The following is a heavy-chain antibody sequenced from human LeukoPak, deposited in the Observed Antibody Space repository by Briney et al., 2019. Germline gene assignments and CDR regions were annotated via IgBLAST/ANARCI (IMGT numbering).Heavy chain of an antibody. D-gene: IGHD3-9*01. V-gene: IGHV3-66*01. Sequence: SGGSLRLSCEASGFTVSSDSMSWVRQAPGKGLEWVSVIYSGGSTYYAESVKGRFTISRDNSKNTLYLQMNSLRAEDMAVYYSAYFGSPQPTLDYWGQGALVTVSS. CDR2: IYSGGST. J-gene: IGHJ4*02. CDR1: GFTVSSDS. CDR3: AYFGSPQPTLDY.